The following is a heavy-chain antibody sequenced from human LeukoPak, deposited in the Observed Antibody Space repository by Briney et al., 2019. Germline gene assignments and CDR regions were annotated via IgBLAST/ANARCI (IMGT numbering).Heavy chain of an antibody. J-gene: IGHJ3*02. CDR3: ARQSCSGGNCYSRAFDI. V-gene: IGHV5-51*01. CDR2: IYPGDSDT. Sequence: GASLKISCKGSGSHFITYWIAWVRQMPGKGLEWMGNIYPGDSDTRYSPSFQGQVSISADKSISTAYLQWSSLKASDTAMYYCARQSCSGGNCYSRAFDIWGQGTMVTVSS. D-gene: IGHD2-15*01. CDR1: GSHFITYW.